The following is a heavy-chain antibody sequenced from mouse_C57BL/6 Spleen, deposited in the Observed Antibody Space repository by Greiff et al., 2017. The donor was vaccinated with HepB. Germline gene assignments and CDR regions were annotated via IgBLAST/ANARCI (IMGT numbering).Heavy chain of an antibody. CDR1: GYTFTSYW. CDR2: IYPGSGST. V-gene: IGHV1-55*01. CDR3: AMGYYGSSAWFAY. J-gene: IGHJ3*01. D-gene: IGHD1-1*01. Sequence: QVQLQQPGAELVKPGASVKMSCKASGYTFTSYWITWLKQRPGQGLEWIGDIYPGSGSTNYNEKFKSKATLTVDTSSSTAYMQLSSLTSEDSAVYYCAMGYYGSSAWFAYWGQGTLVTVSA.